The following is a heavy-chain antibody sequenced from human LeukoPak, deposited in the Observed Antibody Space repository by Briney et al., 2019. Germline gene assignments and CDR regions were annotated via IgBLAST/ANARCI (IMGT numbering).Heavy chain of an antibody. J-gene: IGHJ4*02. V-gene: IGHV3-64*04. Sequence: GGSLRLSCSASGFTFSSYAMHWVRQAPGKGLEYVSAISSNGGSTYYADSVKGRFTISRDNSKNTLYLQMNSLRAEDTAVYYCAKDSDYALDYWGQGTLVTVSS. CDR3: AKDSDYALDY. D-gene: IGHD3-16*01. CDR1: GFTFSSYA. CDR2: ISSNGGST.